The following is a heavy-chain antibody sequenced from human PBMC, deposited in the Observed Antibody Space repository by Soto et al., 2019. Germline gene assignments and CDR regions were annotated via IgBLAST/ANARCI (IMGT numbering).Heavy chain of an antibody. CDR1: GYTFTSYG. Sequence: ASVKVSCKASGYTFTSYGISWVRQAPGQGLEWMGWISAYNGNTNYAQKLQGRVTMTTDTSTSTAYMELRSLRSDDTAVYYCARDVGTLGYYYYYGMDVWGQGTTVTVSS. CDR3: ARDVGTLGYYYYYGMDV. J-gene: IGHJ6*02. D-gene: IGHD1-26*01. CDR2: ISAYNGNT. V-gene: IGHV1-18*01.